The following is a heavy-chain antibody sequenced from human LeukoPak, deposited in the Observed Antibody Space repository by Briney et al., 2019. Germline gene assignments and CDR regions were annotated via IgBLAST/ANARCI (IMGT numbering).Heavy chain of an antibody. D-gene: IGHD2-15*01. Sequence: SETLSLTCTVSGGSINSNNYYWSWIRQHPGKGLEWIGYIYYSGSTYYNPSLKSRVTISVDTSKNQFSLKLSSVTAADTAVYYCARSYCSGGSCYRTFDYWGQGTLVTVSS. CDR3: ARSYCSGGSCYRTFDY. CDR2: IYYSGST. CDR1: GGSINSNNYY. J-gene: IGHJ4*02. V-gene: IGHV4-31*03.